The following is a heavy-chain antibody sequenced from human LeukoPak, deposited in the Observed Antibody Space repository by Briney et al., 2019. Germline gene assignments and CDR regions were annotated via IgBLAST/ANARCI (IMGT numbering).Heavy chain of an antibody. Sequence: SGGSLRLSCAASGFTFSNYGMHWVRQAPGKGLEGVAFIRYDGSNKYYPDSVKGRFSISRDNSKNTLYLQMNSLRAEDTAVYYCARDLSPAYFLHWGQGTLVTVSS. CDR2: IRYDGSNK. CDR1: GFTFSNYG. V-gene: IGHV3-30*02. CDR3: ARDLSPAYFLH. J-gene: IGHJ1*01. D-gene: IGHD2/OR15-2a*01.